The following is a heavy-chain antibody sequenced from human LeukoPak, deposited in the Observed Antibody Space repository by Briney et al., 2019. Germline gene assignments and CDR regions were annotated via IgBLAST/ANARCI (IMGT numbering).Heavy chain of an antibody. CDR3: ARDNIVVVAGTKAYYFGY. J-gene: IGHJ4*02. CDR2: IYRSGST. Sequence: SETLSLTCTVSGYSISSGYYWGWIRQPPGKGLEWIGSIYRSGSTYYNPYLKSRVTISVDKSKNQFSLKLSSVTAADTAVYYCARDNIVVVAGTKAYYFGYWGQGTLVNVSS. D-gene: IGHD2-15*01. V-gene: IGHV4-38-2*02. CDR1: GYSISSGYY.